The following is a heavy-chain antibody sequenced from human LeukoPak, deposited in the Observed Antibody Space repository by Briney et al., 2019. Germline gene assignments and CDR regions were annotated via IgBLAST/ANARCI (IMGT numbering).Heavy chain of an antibody. V-gene: IGHV4-39*01. J-gene: IGHJ5*02. CDR1: GGSISSSSYY. CDR3: ARLYCSSTSCLNWFDP. D-gene: IGHD2-2*01. CDR2: IYYSGST. Sequence: GSLRLSCTVSGGSISSSSYYWGWIRQPPGKGLEWIGSIYYSGSTYYNPSLKSRVTISVDTSKNQFSLKLSSVTAADTAVYYCARLYCSSTSCLNWFDPWGQGTLVTVSS.